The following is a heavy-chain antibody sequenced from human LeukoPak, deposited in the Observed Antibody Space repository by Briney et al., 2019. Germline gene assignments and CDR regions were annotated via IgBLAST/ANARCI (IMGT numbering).Heavy chain of an antibody. D-gene: IGHD3-22*01. CDR1: GYTFTSYG. V-gene: IGHV1-18*01. CDR2: ISAYNGNT. CDR3: ARDRPRDYYDSSGYRGTGGLDY. J-gene: IGHJ4*02. Sequence: ASVKVSCKASGYTFTSYGISWVRQAPGQGLERMGWISAYNGNTNYAQKLQGRVTMTTDTSTSTAYMELRSLRSDDTAVYYCARDRPRDYYDSSGYRGTGGLDYWGQGTLVTVSS.